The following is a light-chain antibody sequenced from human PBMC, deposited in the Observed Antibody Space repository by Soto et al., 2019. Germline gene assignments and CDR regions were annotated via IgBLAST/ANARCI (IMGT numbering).Light chain of an antibody. J-gene: IGLJ2*01. Sequence: QSALTQPASVSGSPGQSITISCTGTSSDVGSYNLVAWYQQHPNKAPKLMIYEVTKRPSGVSNRFSGSKSCNTASLTSSGLQAEDEADYYCCSYAGSSTHVVFGGGTKLTVL. V-gene: IGLV2-23*02. CDR2: EVT. CDR1: SSDVGSYNL. CDR3: CSYAGSSTHVV.